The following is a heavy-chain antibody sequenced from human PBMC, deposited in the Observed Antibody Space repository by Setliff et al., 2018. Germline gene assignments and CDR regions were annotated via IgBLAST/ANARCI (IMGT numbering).Heavy chain of an antibody. Sequence: GGSLRLSCVGSGFTFSNYWMHWVRQAPGKGLVWVSRISHDGSYAANVDSVKGRFTISRDNAKNTLYLQMNSLRPEDTAVYYCAHFGYDWNDDYWGQGTLVTVSS. V-gene: IGHV3-74*03. CDR3: AHFGYDWNDDY. J-gene: IGHJ4*02. CDR1: GFTFSNYW. CDR2: ISHDGSYA. D-gene: IGHD1-20*01.